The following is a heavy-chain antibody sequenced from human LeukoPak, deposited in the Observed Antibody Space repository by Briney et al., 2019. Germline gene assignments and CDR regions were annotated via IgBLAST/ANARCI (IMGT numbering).Heavy chain of an antibody. CDR1: GGSIRSSYYY. D-gene: IGHD5-18*01. J-gene: IGHJ5*02. CDR2: IYDSGST. Sequence: SSETLSLTCTVSGGSIRSSYYYWGWIRQPPGKGLEWIGSIYDSGSTYYNPSLKSRVTISVDTSKNQFSLKLNSVTAADTAVYYCARRPRIQLWSRFDPWGQGTLVTVSS. CDR3: ARRPRIQLWSRFDP. V-gene: IGHV4-39*01.